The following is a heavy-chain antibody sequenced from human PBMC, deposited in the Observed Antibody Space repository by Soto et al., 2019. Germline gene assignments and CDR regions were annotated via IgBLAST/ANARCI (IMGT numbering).Heavy chain of an antibody. CDR2: IIPIFGTA. V-gene: IGHV1-69*01. Sequence: QVQLVQSGAEVKKPESSVKVSCKASGGTFSSYAISWVRQAPGQGLEWMGGIIPIFGTANYAQKFQGRVTGTADESTSTADMGLSSRRSEETAEFYGARRIGTNGVRFRYHLDYWGQGTLVTGSS. CDR3: ARRIGTNGVRFRYHLDY. D-gene: IGHD2-8*01. J-gene: IGHJ4*02. CDR1: GGTFSSYA.